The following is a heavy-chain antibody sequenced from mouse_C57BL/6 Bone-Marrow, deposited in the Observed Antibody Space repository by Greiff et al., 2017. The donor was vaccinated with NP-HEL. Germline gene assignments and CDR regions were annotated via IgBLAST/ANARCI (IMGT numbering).Heavy chain of an antibody. CDR3: SGGDCGSSRFGYAMDY. CDR1: GYAFSSYW. CDR2: IYPGDGDT. V-gene: IGHV1-80*01. Sequence: QVQLKESGAELVKPGASVKISCKASGYAFSSYWMNWVKERPGKGLEWIGQIYPGDGDTKYNGKFKGKATLTADKSSSTAYMQISSLTSEDSAVYFYSGGDCGSSRFGYAMDYWGQGTSVTVSS. J-gene: IGHJ4*01. D-gene: IGHD1-1*01.